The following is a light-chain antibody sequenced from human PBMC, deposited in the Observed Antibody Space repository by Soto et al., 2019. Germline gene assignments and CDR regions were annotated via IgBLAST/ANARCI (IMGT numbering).Light chain of an antibody. CDR2: DVN. CDR3: CSYAGGNTLYV. CDR1: SSDVGGYNY. J-gene: IGLJ1*01. Sequence: QSVLTQPRSVSGSPGQSVTISCTGTSSDVGGYNYVSWYQQHPGKAPKLMIYDVNKRPSGVPDRFSGSKSGNTASLTISGLEAEDEADYYCCSYAGGNTLYVFASGTKLTVL. V-gene: IGLV2-11*01.